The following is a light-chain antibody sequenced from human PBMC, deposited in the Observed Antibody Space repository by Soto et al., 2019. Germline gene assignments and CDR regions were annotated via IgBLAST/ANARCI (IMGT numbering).Light chain of an antibody. Sequence: DIQMSQSPSTLSASVGDRVTIACRASQSISSWLAWYQQKPGKAPNLLIYKASSLESGVPSRFSGSGSGTEFTLTTSSLQPDDFATYYCQQYISYPLTFGGGTKVEIK. V-gene: IGKV1-5*03. CDR3: QQYISYPLT. J-gene: IGKJ4*01. CDR1: QSISSW. CDR2: KAS.